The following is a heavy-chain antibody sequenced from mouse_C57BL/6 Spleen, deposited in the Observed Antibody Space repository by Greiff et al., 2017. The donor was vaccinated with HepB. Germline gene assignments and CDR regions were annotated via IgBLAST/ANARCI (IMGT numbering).Heavy chain of an antibody. D-gene: IGHD2-2*01. CDR3: STMVTTAVFDY. J-gene: IGHJ2*01. Sequence: QVQLQQPGAELVKPGASVKLSCKASGYTFTSYWMQWVKQRPGQGLEWIGEIDPSDSYTNYNQKFKGKATLTVDTSSSTAYMQLSSLTSEDSAVYYCSTMVTTAVFDYWGQGTTLTVSS. CDR2: IDPSDSYT. V-gene: IGHV1-50*01. CDR1: GYTFTSYW.